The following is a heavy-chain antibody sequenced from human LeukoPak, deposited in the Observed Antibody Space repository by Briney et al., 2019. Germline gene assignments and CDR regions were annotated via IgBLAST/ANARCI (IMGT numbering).Heavy chain of an antibody. CDR1: GGSFSGYY. D-gene: IGHD3-22*01. J-gene: IGHJ4*02. CDR3: ARAPRYDSSGYHFDY. Sequence: PSETLSLTCAVYGGSFSGYYWSWIRQPPGKGLEWIGEINHSGSTNYNPSLKSRVTISVDTSKNQFSLKLSSVTAADTAVYYCARAPRYDSSGYHFDYWGQGTLVTVSS. V-gene: IGHV4-34*01. CDR2: INHSGST.